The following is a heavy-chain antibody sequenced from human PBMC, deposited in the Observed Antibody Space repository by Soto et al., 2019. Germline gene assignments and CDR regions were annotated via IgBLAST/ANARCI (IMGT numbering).Heavy chain of an antibody. CDR1: GFTVSSNY. D-gene: IGHD3-22*01. CDR3: ARAPYYYDSSGPQDAFDI. J-gene: IGHJ3*02. CDR2: IYSGGST. Sequence: HPGGSLRLSCAASGFTVSSNYMSWVRRAPGKGLEWVSVIYSGGSTYYADSVKGRFTISRDNSKNTLYLQMNSLRAEDTAVYYCARAPYYYDSSGPQDAFDIWGQGTMVTVSS. V-gene: IGHV3-53*01.